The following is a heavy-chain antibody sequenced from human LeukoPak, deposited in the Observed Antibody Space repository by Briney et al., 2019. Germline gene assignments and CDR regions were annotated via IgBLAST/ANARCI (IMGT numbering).Heavy chain of an antibody. Sequence: PSETLSLTCAVSGGSVSSNNWWSWVRQSPGRGLEWIGEIHHSGSTNYNPSLKSRVIISIDKSKNQFSLKLRSVTAADTAVNYCERLWGYDGSAPYGMDVWGLGATVTVSS. V-gene: IGHV4-4*02. D-gene: IGHD5-12*01. CDR1: GGSVSSNNW. CDR2: IHHSGST. CDR3: ERLWGYDGSAPYGMDV. J-gene: IGHJ6*02.